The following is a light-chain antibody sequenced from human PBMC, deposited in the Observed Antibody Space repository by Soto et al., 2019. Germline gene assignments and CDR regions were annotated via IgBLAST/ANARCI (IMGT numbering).Light chain of an antibody. CDR2: DVS. CDR3: SSFRGSSTLVI. Sequence: QSALTQPASVSGSHGQSITISCTGSSSDVGGYNYVSWYQQHPDKAPKLMIYDVSNRPSGVPNRFSGSKSGNTASLTISGLQVEDEAHYNCSSFRGSSTLVIFGGGTKLTVL. J-gene: IGLJ2*01. CDR1: SSDVGGYNY. V-gene: IGLV2-14*01.